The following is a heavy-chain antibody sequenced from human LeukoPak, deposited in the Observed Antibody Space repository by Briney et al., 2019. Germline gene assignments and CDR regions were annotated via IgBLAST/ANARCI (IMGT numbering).Heavy chain of an antibody. Sequence: ASVKVSCKASGYTFTGYYMHWVRQAPGQGLEWMGRINPNSGGTNYAQKFQGRVTMTRDTSINTAYMELSRLRSDDTAVYYCAREGFLEWLPDYWGQGTLVTVSS. J-gene: IGHJ4*02. CDR2: INPNSGGT. CDR1: GYTFTGYY. D-gene: IGHD3-3*01. CDR3: AREGFLEWLPDY. V-gene: IGHV1-2*06.